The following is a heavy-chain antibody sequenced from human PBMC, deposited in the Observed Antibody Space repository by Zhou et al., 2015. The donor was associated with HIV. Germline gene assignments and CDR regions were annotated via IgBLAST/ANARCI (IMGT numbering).Heavy chain of an antibody. CDR3: TRDVGFPDYYMDV. D-gene: IGHD6-25*01. V-gene: IGHV3-30*03. Sequence: QVQLVESGGGLVKPGGSLRLSCVASGFGFSSYGMHWVRHSPDKGLEWVADVSDEGVSDYNAAAGEGRFIASRDDSKKTLFLEIKSLRHEDTAVYYCTRDVGFPDYYMDVWGKGTTVTVSS. CDR2: VSDEGVSD. CDR1: GFGFSSYG. J-gene: IGHJ6*03.